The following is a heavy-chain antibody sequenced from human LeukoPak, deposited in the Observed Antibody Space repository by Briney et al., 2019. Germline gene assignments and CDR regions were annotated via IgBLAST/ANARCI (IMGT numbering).Heavy chain of an antibody. J-gene: IGHJ4*02. CDR3: AREGRGGDWLLD. V-gene: IGHV4-61*01. D-gene: IGHD3-9*01. CDR2: IYYSGST. CDR1: GVSVSSGSYY. Sequence: RSSETLSLTCTVSGVSVSSGSYYWSWIRQPPGKGLEWIGYIYYSGSTNYNPSPKSRVTISVDTSKNQFSLKLSSVTAADTAVYYCAREGRGGDWLLDWGQGTLVTVSS.